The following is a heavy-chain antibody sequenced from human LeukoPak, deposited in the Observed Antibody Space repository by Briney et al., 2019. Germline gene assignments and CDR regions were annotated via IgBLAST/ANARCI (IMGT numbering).Heavy chain of an antibody. J-gene: IGHJ4*02. Sequence: SETLSLTCTVAGDSITNYYWSWIRQPPGKGLEWIGYIFYSGPTDYNPSLKSRVTISIDTSKNQFSLKLSSVTAADTAVYYCARDPALRLGELSTPTFDYWGQGTLVTVSS. D-gene: IGHD3-16*02. CDR3: ARDPALRLGELSTPTFDY. V-gene: IGHV4-59*12. CDR2: IFYSGPT. CDR1: GDSITNYY.